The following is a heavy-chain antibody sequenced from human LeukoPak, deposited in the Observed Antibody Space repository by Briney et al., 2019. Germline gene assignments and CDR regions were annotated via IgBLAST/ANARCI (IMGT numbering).Heavy chain of an antibody. V-gene: IGHV3-9*01. D-gene: IGHD6-13*01. CDR3: AKDKSRSRWYLLDY. J-gene: IGHJ4*02. CDR1: GFTFDDYA. Sequence: GRSLRLSCAASGFTFDDYAMHWVRQAPGKGLEWVSGISWNSGSTGYADSVKGRFTISRDNAKNSLYLQMNNLRAEDTALYYCAKDKSRSRWYLLDYWGQGTLVTVSS. CDR2: ISWNSGST.